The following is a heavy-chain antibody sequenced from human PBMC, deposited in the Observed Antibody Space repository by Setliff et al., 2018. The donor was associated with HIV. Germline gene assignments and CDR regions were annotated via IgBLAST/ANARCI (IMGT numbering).Heavy chain of an antibody. CDR1: GGSFSCYY. Sequence: SETLSLTCAVYGGSFSCYYWNWIRQPPGKGLEWIGEIHHSGSTNYNPSLKSRVTISEDTSKNQFSLKLSSVTAADTAVYYCARDVGQWLVRNYMDVWGKGTTVTVSS. CDR3: ARDVGQWLVRNYMDV. J-gene: IGHJ6*03. CDR2: IHHSGST. V-gene: IGHV4-34*01. D-gene: IGHD6-19*01.